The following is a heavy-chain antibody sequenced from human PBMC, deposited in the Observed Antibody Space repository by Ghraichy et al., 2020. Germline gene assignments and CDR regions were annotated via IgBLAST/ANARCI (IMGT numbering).Heavy chain of an antibody. CDR1: GFTFSGYN. CDR2: ITSSSRSI. J-gene: IGHJ6*02. D-gene: IGHD4-23*01. CDR3: ARASRVVRFYYYDGMDV. Sequence: LSLTCVGSGFTFSGYNMNWVRQSPGKGLEWVSYITSSSRSIFYADSVKGRFTISRDNAKNSLSLQMNSLRDEDTAVYYCARASRVVRFYYYDGMDVWGQGTTVTVSS. V-gene: IGHV3-48*02.